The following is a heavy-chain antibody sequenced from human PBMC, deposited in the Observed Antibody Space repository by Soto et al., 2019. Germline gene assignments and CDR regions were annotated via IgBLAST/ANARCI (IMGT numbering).Heavy chain of an antibody. CDR2: ISGSGGST. CDR3: ATSPRFGELLLYYFDY. D-gene: IGHD3-10*01. V-gene: IGHV3-23*01. J-gene: IGHJ4*02. CDR1: GFTFSSYD. Sequence: EVQLLESGGGLVQPGGSLRLSCAASGFTFSSYDMSWVRQAPGKGLEWVSAISGSGGSTYYADSVKGRFTISRDNSKNTLYLQMNSLRAEDTAVYYCATSPRFGELLLYYFDYWGQGTLVTVSS.